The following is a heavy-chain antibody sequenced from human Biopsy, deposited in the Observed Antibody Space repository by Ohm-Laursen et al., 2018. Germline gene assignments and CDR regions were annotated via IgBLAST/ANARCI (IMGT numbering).Heavy chain of an antibody. CDR2: INPATGET. CDR1: GYTFNAYY. V-gene: IGHV1-2*02. D-gene: IGHD3-16*01. Sequence: VSSVKVSCKASGYTFNAYYIHWVRQAPGQGLEWMGWINPATGETRYAQRFQGRVTMTRDTSVTTAYMQLSSLTSDDTALYYCAKPSGGVSTIGFDPWGQGTQVIVSS. J-gene: IGHJ5*02. CDR3: AKPSGGVSTIGFDP.